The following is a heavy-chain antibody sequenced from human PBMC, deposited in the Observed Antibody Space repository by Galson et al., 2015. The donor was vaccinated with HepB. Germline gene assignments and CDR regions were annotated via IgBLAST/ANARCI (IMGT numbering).Heavy chain of an antibody. CDR1: GYTFTSYY. J-gene: IGHJ5*02. Sequence: SVKVSCKASGYTFTSYYMHWVRQAPGQGLEWMGIINPSGGSTSYAQKLQGRVTMTRDTSTSTVYMELSSLRSEDTAVYYCARDKCGGDCYSIYNWFDPWGQGTLVTVSS. CDR3: ARDKCGGDCYSIYNWFDP. CDR2: INPSGGST. V-gene: IGHV1-46*04. D-gene: IGHD2-21*02.